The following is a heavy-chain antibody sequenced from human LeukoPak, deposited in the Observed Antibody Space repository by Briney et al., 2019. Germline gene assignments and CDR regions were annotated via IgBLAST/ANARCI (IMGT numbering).Heavy chain of an antibody. CDR3: ARVLRYDDSSGYYAY. D-gene: IGHD3-22*01. CDR1: GYTFTGYY. Sequence: ASVKVSCKASGYTFTGYYMHWVRPAPGQGLEWMGWINPNSGGTNYAQTLQGRVTMTRDTSISIVYMELSGLRTDDTAVYYCARVLRYDDSSGYYAYWGQGTLVTVSS. V-gene: IGHV1-2*02. J-gene: IGHJ4*02. CDR2: INPNSGGT.